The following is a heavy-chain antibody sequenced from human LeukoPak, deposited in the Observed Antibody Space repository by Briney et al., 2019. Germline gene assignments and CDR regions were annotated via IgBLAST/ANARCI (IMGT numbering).Heavy chain of an antibody. CDR3: TKTGGPWD. J-gene: IGHJ4*02. CDR1: GFTVITSF. V-gene: IGHV3-53*01. CDR2: IYNDGTT. Sequence: GGSLRLSCAASGFTVITSFMSWVRQAPGKGLEWVSVIYNDGTTYYADFVKGRFTISRDNPKNTLYLQMNTLRAEDTAVYYCTKTGGPWDWGQGTQVTVSS. D-gene: IGHD7-27*01.